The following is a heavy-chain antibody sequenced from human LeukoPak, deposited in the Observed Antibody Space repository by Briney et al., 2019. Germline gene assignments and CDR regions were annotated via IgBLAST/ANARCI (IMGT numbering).Heavy chain of an antibody. CDR2: IYYSGST. V-gene: IGHV4-30-4*01. CDR1: GGSISSGDYY. Sequence: SQTLSLTCAVSGGSISSGDYYWSWIRQPPGKGLEWIGYIYYSGSTYYNPSLKSRVTISVDTSKNQFSLKLSSVTAADTAVYYCARYRITPRNFDYWGQGTLVTVSS. CDR3: ARYRITPRNFDY. J-gene: IGHJ4*02. D-gene: IGHD3-10*01.